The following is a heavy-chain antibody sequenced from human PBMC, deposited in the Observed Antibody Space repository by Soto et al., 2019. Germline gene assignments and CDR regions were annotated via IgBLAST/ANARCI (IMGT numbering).Heavy chain of an antibody. CDR2: IIPILGIA. Sequence: SGKVSCKASGGTFSSYTISWVRQAPGQGLEWMGRIIPILGIANYAQKFQGRVTITADKSTSTAYMELSSLRSEDTAVYYCATDLRAVAGSVKAFDIWGQGTMVTVSS. CDR3: ATDLRAVAGSVKAFDI. CDR1: GGTFSSYT. V-gene: IGHV1-69*02. D-gene: IGHD6-19*01. J-gene: IGHJ3*02.